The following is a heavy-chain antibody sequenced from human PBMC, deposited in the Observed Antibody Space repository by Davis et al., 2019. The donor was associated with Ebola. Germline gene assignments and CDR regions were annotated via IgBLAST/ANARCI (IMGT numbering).Heavy chain of an antibody. V-gene: IGHV3-7*01. Sequence: GGSLRLSCAASRFTFSSYSMNWVRQAPGKGLDWVANIKPDGSEKYYADSVKGRFTISRDNAKHSLYLQMNSLRVEDTAVYYCAREEGGYCSSTSCYVFDYWGQGTLVTVSS. CDR2: IKPDGSEK. D-gene: IGHD2-2*01. J-gene: IGHJ4*02. CDR1: RFTFSSYS. CDR3: AREEGGYCSSTSCYVFDY.